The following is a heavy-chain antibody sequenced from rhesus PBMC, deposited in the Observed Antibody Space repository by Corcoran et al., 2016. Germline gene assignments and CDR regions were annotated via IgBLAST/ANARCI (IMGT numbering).Heavy chain of an antibody. V-gene: IGHV4-169*01. CDR1: GGSISSSY. D-gene: IGHD2-21*01. J-gene: IGHJ6*01. Sequence: QLQLQESGPGLVKPSETLSVTCAVSGGSISSSYWSWIRKAPGKGLEWIGYIYGSGSSTNYNPSLKSRVTLSVDTSKNQLYLKLSSVNTADTAVYYWARGLYRGGLDSWGQGVVVTVSS. CDR3: ARGLYRGGLDS. CDR2: IYGSGSST.